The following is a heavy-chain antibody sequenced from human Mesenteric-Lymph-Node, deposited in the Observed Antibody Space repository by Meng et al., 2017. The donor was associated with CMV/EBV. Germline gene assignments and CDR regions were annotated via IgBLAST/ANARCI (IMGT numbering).Heavy chain of an antibody. CDR1: GGSINSGDYY. D-gene: IGHD3-22*01. CDR3: AREVNYYDTSLDY. CDR2: IYYSGST. V-gene: IGHV4-31*03. Sequence: LRLSCTVSGGSINSGDYYWSWIRQLPGKGLEWIGYIYYSGSTLYNPSLKSRVSISVDTSKNAFSLKLSSVTAADTAVYYCAREVNYYDTSLDYWGQGTLVTVSS. J-gene: IGHJ4*02.